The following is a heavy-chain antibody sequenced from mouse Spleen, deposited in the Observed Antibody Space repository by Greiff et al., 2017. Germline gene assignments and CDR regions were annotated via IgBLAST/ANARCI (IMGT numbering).Heavy chain of an antibody. CDR3: ARYDYFDY. Sequence: VKLQESGAELVRPGSSVKISCKASGYAFSSYWMNWVKQRPGQGLEWIGQIYPGDGDTNYNGKFKGKATLTADKSSSTAYMQLSSLTSEDSAVYFCARYDYFDYWGQGTTLTVSS. CDR1: GYAFSSYW. V-gene: IGHV1-80*01. CDR2: IYPGDGDT. J-gene: IGHJ2*01. D-gene: IGHD2-3*01.